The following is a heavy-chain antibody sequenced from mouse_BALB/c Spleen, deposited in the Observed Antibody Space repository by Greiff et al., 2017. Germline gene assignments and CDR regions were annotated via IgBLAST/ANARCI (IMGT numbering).Heavy chain of an antibody. CDR1: GYTFTSYV. V-gene: IGHV1-14*01. J-gene: IGHJ3*01. CDR2: INPYNDGT. CDR3: ARYYGNYVLTGAWVAY. D-gene: IGHD2-1*01. Sequence: VQLQQSGPELVKPGASVKMSCKASGYTFTSYVMHWVKQKPGQGLEWIGYINPYNDGTKYNEKFKGKATLTSDKSSSTAYMELSSLTSEDSAVYYCARYYGNYVLTGAWVAYWGQGTLVTVSA.